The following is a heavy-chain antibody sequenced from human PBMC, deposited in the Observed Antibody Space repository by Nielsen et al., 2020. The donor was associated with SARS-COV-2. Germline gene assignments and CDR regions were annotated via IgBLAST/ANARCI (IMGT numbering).Heavy chain of an antibody. CDR2: INPNSGAT. CDR1: GYIFIGSY. CDR3: ARTGIAVAGIDFDY. J-gene: IGHJ4*02. Sequence: ASVKVSCKASGYIFIGSYVHWVRQAPGQGLKWMGRINPNSGATNYAQKFQGRVTMTRDTSISTAYMELSRLRSDDTAVYYCARTGIAVAGIDFDYWGQGTLVTVSS. V-gene: IGHV1-2*06. D-gene: IGHD6-19*01.